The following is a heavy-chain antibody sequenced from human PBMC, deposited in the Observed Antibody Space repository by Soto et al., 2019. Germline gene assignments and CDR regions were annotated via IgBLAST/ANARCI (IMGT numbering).Heavy chain of an antibody. D-gene: IGHD6-13*01. CDR2: ISTSNGDT. V-gene: IGHV1-18*04. CDR3: ARDSAAHGPVFDY. Sequence: ASVKVSCKASGYSFSTYGMSWVRQAPGQGLEWMAWISTSNGDTHYAQKVQDRVSMTTDRFTSPAYMELRSLRSDDTAIYYCARDSAAHGPVFDYWGQGTMVTVSS. J-gene: IGHJ4*02. CDR1: GYSFSTYG.